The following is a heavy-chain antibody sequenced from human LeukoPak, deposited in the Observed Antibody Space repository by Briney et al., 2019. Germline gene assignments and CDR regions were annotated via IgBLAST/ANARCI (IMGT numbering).Heavy chain of an antibody. CDR1: GYTFTSYA. J-gene: IGHJ6*02. CDR2: ISAYNGNI. Sequence: ASVKVSCKASGYTFTSYAISWVRQAPGQGPEWMGWISAYNGNIDYAQKFQGRVTLTTDTSTSTAYMELRSLRSDDTAVYYCARYCSSTSCYTYYSYYGIDVWGQGTTVTVSS. D-gene: IGHD2-2*02. CDR3: ARYCSSTSCYTYYSYYGIDV. V-gene: IGHV1-18*01.